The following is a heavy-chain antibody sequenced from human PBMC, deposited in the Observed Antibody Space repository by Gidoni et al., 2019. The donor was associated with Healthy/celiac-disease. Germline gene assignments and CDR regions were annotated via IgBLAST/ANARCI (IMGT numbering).Heavy chain of an antibody. CDR2: INPNSGGT. D-gene: IGHD6-13*01. CDR3: ARVRGAIAAAGYYYYGMDV. CDR1: GYTFTGYY. J-gene: IGHJ6*02. V-gene: IGHV1-2*06. Sequence: QVQLVQSGAEVKKPGASVKVSCKASGYTFTGYYMHWVRQAPGQGLEWMGRINPNSGGTNYAQKFQGRVTMTRDTSISTAYMELSRLRSDDTAVYYCARVRGAIAAAGYYYYGMDVWGQGTTVTVSS.